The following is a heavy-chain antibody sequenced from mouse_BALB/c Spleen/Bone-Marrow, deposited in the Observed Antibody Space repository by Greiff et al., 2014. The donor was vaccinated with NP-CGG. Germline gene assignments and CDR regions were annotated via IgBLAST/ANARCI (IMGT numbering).Heavy chain of an antibody. V-gene: IGHV14-3*02. CDR1: GFNIKDTY. CDR3: ASYRYGWYFDV. Sequence: EVQRVESGAGLVKPGASVKLSCTASGFNIKDTYMHWVKQRPEQGLEWIGRIDPANGNTKYDPKFQGKATITADTSSNTAYLQLSSLTSEDTAVYYCASYRYGWYFDVWGAGTTVTVSS. CDR2: IDPANGNT. D-gene: IGHD2-14*01. J-gene: IGHJ1*01.